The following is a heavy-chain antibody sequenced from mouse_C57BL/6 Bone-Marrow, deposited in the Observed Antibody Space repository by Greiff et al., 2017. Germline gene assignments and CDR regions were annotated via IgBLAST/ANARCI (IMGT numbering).Heavy chain of an antibody. Sequence: EVKVEESGGDLVKPGGSLKLSCAASGFTFSSYGMSWVRQTPDKRLEWVATISSGGSYTYYPDSVKGRFNISRDNAKNTLYLQMSSLKSEDTAMYYCARRGSTMVTNYYAMDYWGQGTSVTVSS. CDR2: ISSGGSYT. V-gene: IGHV5-6*02. CDR1: GFTFSSYG. CDR3: ARRGSTMVTNYYAMDY. D-gene: IGHD2-2*01. J-gene: IGHJ4*01.